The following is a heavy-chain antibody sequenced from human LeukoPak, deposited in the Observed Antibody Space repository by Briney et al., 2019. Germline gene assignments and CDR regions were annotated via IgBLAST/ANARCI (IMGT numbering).Heavy chain of an antibody. V-gene: IGHV1-18*01. D-gene: IGHD6-13*01. CDR2: ISAYNGHT. CDR3: ARGDSIAAAATGTLGY. J-gene: IGHJ4*02. CDR1: GYTFTSYG. Sequence: GASVKVSCKASGYTFTSYGISWVRQAPGQGLEWMGWISAYNGHTNYAQKLQGRVTMTTDTSTSTAYMELRSLRSDDTAVYYCARGDSIAAAATGTLGYWGQGTLVTVSS.